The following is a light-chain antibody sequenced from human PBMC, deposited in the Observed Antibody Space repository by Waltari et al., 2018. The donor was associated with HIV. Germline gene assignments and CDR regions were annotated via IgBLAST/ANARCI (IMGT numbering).Light chain of an antibody. Sequence: QSVLTQPPSVSGDPGQRVTISCTGRSSNLGAGYDVHWYQQLPGTAPKLLIYSSSDRALGVPDRFSGSKSGTSASLVITGLQAEDEADYYCQSYDRISWVFGAGTKLTVL. V-gene: IGLV1-40*01. J-gene: IGLJ3*02. CDR3: QSYDRISWV. CDR2: SSS. CDR1: SSNLGAGYD.